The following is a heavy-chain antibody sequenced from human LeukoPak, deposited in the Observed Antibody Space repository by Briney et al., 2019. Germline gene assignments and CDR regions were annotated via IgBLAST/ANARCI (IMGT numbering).Heavy chain of an antibody. D-gene: IGHD3-10*01. Sequence: SETLSLTCAVSGGSISSSNWWSWVRQPRGKGLEWIGQIHHSGSTYYNPSLKSRVTISVDTSKNQFSLKLNSVTAADTAVYYCARNKYYYGSGNYGVPNWFDPWGQGTLVTVSS. CDR3: ARNKYYYGSGNYGVPNWFDP. J-gene: IGHJ5*02. CDR2: IHHSGST. V-gene: IGHV4-4*02. CDR1: GGSISSSNW.